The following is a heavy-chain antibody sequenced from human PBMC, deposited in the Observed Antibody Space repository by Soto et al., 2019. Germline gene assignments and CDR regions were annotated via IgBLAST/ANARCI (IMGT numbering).Heavy chain of an antibody. CDR2: IYYSGTT. J-gene: IGHJ4*02. Sequence: QLQLQESGPGLVKPSETLSLTCTVSGGSISSSNYYWAWIRQPPGKGLEWIGSIYYSGTTYYNPSLQSRVTISVDTSKNQFSLNLIAVTAADTAVYYCARPQGTAGTFDYWGQGTLVTVSS. D-gene: IGHD3-10*01. V-gene: IGHV4-39*01. CDR1: GGSISSSNYY. CDR3: ARPQGTAGTFDY.